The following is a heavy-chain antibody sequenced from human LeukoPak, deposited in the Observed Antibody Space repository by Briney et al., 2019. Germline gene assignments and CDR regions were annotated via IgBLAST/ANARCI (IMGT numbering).Heavy chain of an antibody. Sequence: PSETLSLTCTVSGGPISSYYWRWIRQPAGKGLEWIGRIYTSGSTNYNPSLKSRVTISVDKSKNQFSLKLSSVTAADTAVYYCARDRGGSVVFDYWGQGTLVTVSS. CDR2: IYTSGST. CDR3: ARDRGGSVVFDY. J-gene: IGHJ4*02. V-gene: IGHV4-4*07. D-gene: IGHD4-23*01. CDR1: GGPISSYY.